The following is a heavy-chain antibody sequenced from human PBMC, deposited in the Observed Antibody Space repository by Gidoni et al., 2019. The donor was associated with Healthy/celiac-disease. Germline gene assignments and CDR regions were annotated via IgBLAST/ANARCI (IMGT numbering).Heavy chain of an antibody. CDR2: ISYDGSNK. V-gene: IGHV3-30*03. J-gene: IGHJ3*02. CDR3: ARDSSKRTTYYDFWSGYWDAFDI. Sequence: QVQLVESGGGVVQPGRSLRLSCAASAFTFSSYGMHWVRPAPGKGLEWVAVISYDGSNKYYADSVKGRFTISRDNSKNTLYLQMNSLRAEDTAVYYCARDSSKRTTYYDFWSGYWDAFDIWGQGTMVTVSS. CDR1: AFTFSSYG. D-gene: IGHD3-3*01.